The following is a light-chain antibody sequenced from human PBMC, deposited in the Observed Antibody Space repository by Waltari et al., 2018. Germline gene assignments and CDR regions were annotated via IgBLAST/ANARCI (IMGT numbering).Light chain of an antibody. CDR3: QHYVSLPVT. V-gene: IGKV3-20*01. CDR2: DAS. Sequence: ELVLTQSPGTLALSPGERATLSCRASQSFTRYLAWYQHRPGQAPRLLIYDASTRAAGVADRFSGSGSGTDFSLTISRLEPEDFAVYYCQHYVSLPVTFGQGTRVEIK. J-gene: IGKJ1*01. CDR1: QSFTRY.